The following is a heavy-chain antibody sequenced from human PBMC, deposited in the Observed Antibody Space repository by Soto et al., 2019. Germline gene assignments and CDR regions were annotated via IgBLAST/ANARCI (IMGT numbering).Heavy chain of an antibody. CDR2: IRNSGSNI. V-gene: IGHV3-48*02. CDR1: GFTFSSHS. Sequence: EVQLVESGGGLVQPGGSLRLSCAASGFTFSSHSMNWVRQAPGKGMEWVSYIRNSGSNIYYADSVKGRFTISRDNAKNSLCLQMNSLRDEDTAVYYCARDPYSSTTGTIFDYWGQGTLVTVSS. J-gene: IGHJ4*02. CDR3: ARDPYSSTTGTIFDY. D-gene: IGHD4-17*01.